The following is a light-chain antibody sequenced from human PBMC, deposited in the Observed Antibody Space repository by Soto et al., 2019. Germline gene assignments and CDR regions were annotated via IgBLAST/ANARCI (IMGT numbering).Light chain of an antibody. CDR2: GAS. J-gene: IGKJ2*01. CDR1: QSVSSSY. CDR3: QQYGGSPNT. Sequence: EIVLTQSPGTLSLSPGERATLSCRASQSVSSSYLAWYQQKPGQAPRLLIYGASSRATGIPDRFSGSGSGTDFTLTISSLEPEDFAVYYCQQYGGSPNTFGQGTKLEIK. V-gene: IGKV3-20*01.